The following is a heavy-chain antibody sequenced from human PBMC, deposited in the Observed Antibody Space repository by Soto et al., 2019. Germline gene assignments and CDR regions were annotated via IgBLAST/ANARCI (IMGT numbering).Heavy chain of an antibody. CDR1: GGTFSSYA. J-gene: IGHJ4*02. CDR2: IIPIFGTA. CDR3: ARDYYDSSGYYLGYFDY. Sequence: GASVKVSCKASGGTFSSYAISWVRQAPGQGLEWMGGIIPIFGTANYAQKFQGRVTITADESTSTAYMELSSLRSEDTAVYYCARDYYDSSGYYLGYFDYWGQGTLVTVSS. D-gene: IGHD3-22*01. V-gene: IGHV1-69*13.